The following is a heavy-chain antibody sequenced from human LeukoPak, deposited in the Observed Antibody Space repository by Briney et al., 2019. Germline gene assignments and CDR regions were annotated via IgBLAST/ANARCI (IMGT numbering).Heavy chain of an antibody. V-gene: IGHV3-13*01. D-gene: IGHD6-13*01. J-gene: IGHJ2*01. CDR3: ARAGYSSSWYSRYFDL. CDR2: IGTAGEV. CDR1: GFTFSSYD. Sequence: GGSLRLSCAASGFTFSSYDMHWVRQATGKGLEWVSGIGTAGEVYYPGSVKGRFTISRENAKNSLYLQMNSLRAGDTAVYYCARAGYSSSWYSRYFDLWGRGTLVTVSS.